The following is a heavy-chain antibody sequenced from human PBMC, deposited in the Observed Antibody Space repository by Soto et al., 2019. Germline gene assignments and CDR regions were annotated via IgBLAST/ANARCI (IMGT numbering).Heavy chain of an antibody. Sequence: SVKVSCKAPGGTFSSYAISWVRQAPGQGLEWMGGIIPIFGTANYAQKLQGRVTITADESTSTAYMELSSLRSEDTAVYYCARKDCSSTSCRIYYGMDVWGQGTTVTVSS. CDR3: ARKDCSSTSCRIYYGMDV. CDR1: GGTFSSYA. CDR2: IIPIFGTA. D-gene: IGHD2-2*01. J-gene: IGHJ6*02. V-gene: IGHV1-69*13.